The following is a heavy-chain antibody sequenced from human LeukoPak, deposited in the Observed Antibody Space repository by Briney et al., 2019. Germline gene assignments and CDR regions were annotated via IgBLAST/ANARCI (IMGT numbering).Heavy chain of an antibody. J-gene: IGHJ4*02. D-gene: IGHD2-15*01. CDR3: TRVMWGAVVVAATQFDY. CDR2: IRRKTYGGTT. CDR1: GFTFGDYA. Sequence: PGGSLRLSCTASGFTFGDYAMSWVRQAPGKGLEWVGFIRRKTYGGTTEYAASVKGRFTISRDDSKSIAYLQMNSLKTEDTAVYYCTRVMWGAVVVAATQFDYWGQGTLVIVSS. V-gene: IGHV3-49*04.